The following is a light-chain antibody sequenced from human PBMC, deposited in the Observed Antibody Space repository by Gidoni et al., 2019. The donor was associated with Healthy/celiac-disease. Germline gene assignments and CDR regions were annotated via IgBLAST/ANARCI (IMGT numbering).Light chain of an antibody. J-gene: IGKJ5*01. Sequence: EIVLTQYPATLSLSPGERATLSCRASQRVSSYLAWYQQKPGQAPRLLIYDASNRATGIPARFSGSGSGTDFTLTISILEPEDFAVYYCHQRSNWPPSITFGQGTRLEIK. V-gene: IGKV3-11*01. CDR1: QRVSSY. CDR3: HQRSNWPPSIT. CDR2: DAS.